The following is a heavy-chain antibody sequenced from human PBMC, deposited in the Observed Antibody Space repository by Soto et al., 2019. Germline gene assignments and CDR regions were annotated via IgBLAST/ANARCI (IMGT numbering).Heavy chain of an antibody. CDR3: AREGIAVAAPPFDY. D-gene: IGHD6-19*01. V-gene: IGHV3-30-3*01. CDR1: GFTFSSYA. J-gene: IGHJ4*02. Sequence: GGSLRLSCAASGFTFSSYAMHWVRQAPGKGLEWVAVISYDGSNKYYADSVKGRFTISRDNSKNTLYLQMNSLRAEDTAVYYCAREGIAVAAPPFDYWGQGTLVTVSS. CDR2: ISYDGSNK.